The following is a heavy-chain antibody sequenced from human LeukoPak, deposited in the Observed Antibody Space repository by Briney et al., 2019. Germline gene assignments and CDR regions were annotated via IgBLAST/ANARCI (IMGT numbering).Heavy chain of an antibody. CDR2: ISSSSSTI. D-gene: IGHD3-22*01. V-gene: IGHV3-48*01. J-gene: IGHJ4*02. CDR3: AKGVVINRFDY. Sequence: SGGSLRLSCAASGFTFSSYSMNWVRQAPGKGLEWVSYISSSSSTIYYADSVKGRFTISRDNAKNSLYLQMNSLRAEDTAVYYCAKGVVINRFDYWGQGTLVTVSS. CDR1: GFTFSSYS.